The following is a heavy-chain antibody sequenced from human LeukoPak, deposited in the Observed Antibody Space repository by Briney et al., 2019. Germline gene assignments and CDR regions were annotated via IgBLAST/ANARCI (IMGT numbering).Heavy chain of an antibody. CDR2: ISSSNSHG. V-gene: IGHV3-21*01. Sequence: GGSLRLSCAASGFTFSSYAMSWVRQAPGKGLEWVSSISSSNSHGYYADSVKGRFTISRDNAMNSLYLQVNSLRAEDTAVYYCARDAYGYYYFDYWGQGTLVTVSS. J-gene: IGHJ4*02. CDR3: ARDAYGYYYFDY. CDR1: GFTFSSYA. D-gene: IGHD3-3*01.